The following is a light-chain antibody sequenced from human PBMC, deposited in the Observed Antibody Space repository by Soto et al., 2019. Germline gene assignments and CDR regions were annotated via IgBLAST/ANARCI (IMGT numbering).Light chain of an antibody. CDR1: SSNIGAGYD. V-gene: IGLV1-40*01. Sequence: QSVLTQPPSVSGAPGQRVTISCSGGSSNIGAGYDVHWYHHVPGTAPKLVVYFSTHRPSGVPDRFSGSKSGTSASLAIDGLQPEDEGDYYCSAWDNSLNGYVFGPGTKVTVL. CDR3: SAWDNSLNGYV. CDR2: FST. J-gene: IGLJ1*01.